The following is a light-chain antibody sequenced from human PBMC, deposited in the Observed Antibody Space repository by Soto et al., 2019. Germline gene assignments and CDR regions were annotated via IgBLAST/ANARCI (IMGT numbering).Light chain of an antibody. CDR1: QSISSW. Sequence: EIQMTQSPSTLSASVGDRVTITCRASQSISSWLAWYQQKPGKAPKLLIYDASSLESGVPSRFSGSGSGTEFTLTISCLQSEDFATYYCQQYYSFPRTFGQGTKV. CDR2: DAS. V-gene: IGKV1-5*01. J-gene: IGKJ1*01. CDR3: QQYYSFPRT.